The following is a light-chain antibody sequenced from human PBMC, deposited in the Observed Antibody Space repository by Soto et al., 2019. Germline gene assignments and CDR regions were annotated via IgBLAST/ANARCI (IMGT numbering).Light chain of an antibody. CDR2: SDD. Sequence: QSALTQPPSLSGTPGQRVTISCSGRNSNIGRYSVNWYQHFPGTAPKILIYSDDERPSGVPDRFSGSKSGTSASLAISGRQYEYESEYYCAACDDNLNGPLFGGGTQLTVL. J-gene: IGLJ3*02. CDR3: AACDDNLNGPL. V-gene: IGLV1-44*01. CDR1: NSNIGRYS.